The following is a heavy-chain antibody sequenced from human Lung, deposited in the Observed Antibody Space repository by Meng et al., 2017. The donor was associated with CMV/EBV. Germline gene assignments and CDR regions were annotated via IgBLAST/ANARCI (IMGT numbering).Heavy chain of an antibody. CDR3: ARVEVGITSGDY. CDR1: GYTFTNYG. J-gene: IGHJ4*02. CDR2: ISAYNGNT. V-gene: IGHV1-18*01. D-gene: IGHD1-26*01. Sequence: QGQLVQSGGEVQKPGASVKVSCKASGYTFTNYGITWVRQAPGQGLEWMGWISAYNGNTNYAQTLRGRVTMTTDTSTSTAYMELGSLRSDDTAVYYCARVEVGITSGDYWGQGTLVTVSS.